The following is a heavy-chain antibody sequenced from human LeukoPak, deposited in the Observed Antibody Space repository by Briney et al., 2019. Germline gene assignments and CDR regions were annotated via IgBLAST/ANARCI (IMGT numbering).Heavy chain of an antibody. CDR1: GFTFSSYA. V-gene: IGHV3-21*01. CDR3: ARTASSGAAAGQAMYDAFDI. Sequence: PGGSLRLSCAASGFTFSSYAMSWVRQAPGKGLEWVSSISSSSSYIYYADSVKGRFTISRDNAKNSLYLQMNSLRAEDTAVYYCARTASSGAAAGQAMYDAFDIWGQGTMVTVSS. D-gene: IGHD6-13*01. J-gene: IGHJ3*02. CDR2: ISSSSSYI.